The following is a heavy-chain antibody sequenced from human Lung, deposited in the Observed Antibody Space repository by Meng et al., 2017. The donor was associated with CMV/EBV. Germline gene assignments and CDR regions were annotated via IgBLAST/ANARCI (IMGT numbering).Heavy chain of an antibody. V-gene: IGHV1-69*06. J-gene: IGHJ6*02. CDR1: GGTFSNYA. CDR2: IIPVVGTV. CDR3: AKDSRSSSWYLLAAYYYGSDV. Sequence: SVXVSXKASGGTFSNYAITWVRQAPGQGLEWMGGIIPVVGTVHYAQRFQGRVTITADKFTSIVYMELSSLKSEDTAIYYCAKDSRSSSWYLLAAYYYGSDVWXQVTXVTVSS. D-gene: IGHD6-13*01.